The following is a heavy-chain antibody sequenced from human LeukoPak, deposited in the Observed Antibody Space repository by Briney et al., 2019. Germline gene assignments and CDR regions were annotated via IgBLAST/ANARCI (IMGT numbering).Heavy chain of an antibody. CDR2: ISAYNGNT. D-gene: IGHD1-26*01. J-gene: IGHJ4*02. Sequence: ASAKVSCKASGYTFTSYGISWVRQAPGQGLEWMGWISAYNGNTNYAQKLQGRVTMTTDTSTSTAYMELRSLRSDDPAVYYCAVGDPYQLLEEWGQGTLVTVSS. CDR1: GYTFTSYG. CDR3: AVGDPYQLLEE. V-gene: IGHV1-18*01.